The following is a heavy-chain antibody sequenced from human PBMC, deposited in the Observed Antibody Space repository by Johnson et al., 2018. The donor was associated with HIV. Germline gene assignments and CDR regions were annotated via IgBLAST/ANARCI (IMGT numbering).Heavy chain of an antibody. CDR2: GSSDGSNK. CDR3: AREGILWFGELFLGMGI. V-gene: IGHV3-30-3*01. J-gene: IGHJ3*02. Sequence: VQLVESGGGVVQPGRSLRFCCVVSGFIFSHHDIDWVRQAPGKGMQWVAVGSSDGSNKHYADSVKGRITISRDNLKNTLYLQMNSLRAEDTAVYYCAREGILWFGELFLGMGIWGQGTMVTVSS. D-gene: IGHD3-10*01. CDR1: GFIFSHHD.